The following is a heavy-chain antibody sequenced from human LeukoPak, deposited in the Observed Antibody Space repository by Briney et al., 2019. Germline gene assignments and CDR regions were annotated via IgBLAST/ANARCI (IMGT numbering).Heavy chain of an antibody. CDR3: ARVWQDYSGVDY. Sequence: GGSLRLSCAASGFTFSSYWMHWVRQAPGKGLVWVSRINSDGSSRSYADSVKGRFTISRDNAKNTLYLQMNSLRDEDTAVYYCARVWQDYSGVDYWGQGTLVTVSS. CDR1: GFTFSSYW. V-gene: IGHV3-74*01. CDR2: INSDGSSR. J-gene: IGHJ4*02. D-gene: IGHD2-21*01.